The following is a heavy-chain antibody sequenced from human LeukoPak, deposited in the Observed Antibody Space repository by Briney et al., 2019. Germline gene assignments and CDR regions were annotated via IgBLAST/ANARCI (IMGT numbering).Heavy chain of an antibody. Sequence: GASVKVSCKASGYTFTSYGISWVRQAPGQGLEWMGWISAYNGNTNYAQKLQGRVTMTTDTSTSTAYMELRSLRSDDTAVYYCAAHLEYSSSPGGYYYMDVWGKGTTVTVSS. CDR1: GYTFTSYG. V-gene: IGHV1-18*01. J-gene: IGHJ6*03. CDR3: AAHLEYSSSPGGYYYMDV. CDR2: ISAYNGNT. D-gene: IGHD6-6*01.